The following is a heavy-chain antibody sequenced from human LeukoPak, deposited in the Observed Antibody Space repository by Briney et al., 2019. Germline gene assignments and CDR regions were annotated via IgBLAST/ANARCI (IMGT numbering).Heavy chain of an antibody. J-gene: IGHJ4*02. CDR2: INPNSGGT. D-gene: IGHD6-13*01. V-gene: IGHV1-2*02. CDR3: ARGGAEKYSSSWYFDY. CDR1: GYTFTDYY. Sequence: ASVKVSCKASGYTFTDYYIHWVRQAPGQGLEWMGWINPNSGGTNYTQKFQGRVTMTRDTSISTAYLGLNRLTSDDTAVYYCARGGAEKYSSSWYFDYWGQGTLVTVSS.